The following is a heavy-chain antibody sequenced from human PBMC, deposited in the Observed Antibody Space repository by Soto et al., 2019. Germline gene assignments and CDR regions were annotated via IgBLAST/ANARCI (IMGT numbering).Heavy chain of an antibody. CDR3: ARCPTPIFGVVSDTRDYGMDV. J-gene: IGHJ6*02. CDR2: IIPIFGTA. D-gene: IGHD3-3*01. Sequence: VASVKVSCKASGGTFSSYAISWVRQAPGQGLEWMGGIIPIFGTANYAQKFQGRVTITADESTSTAYMELSSLRSEDTAVYYCARCPTPIFGVVSDTRDYGMDVWGQGTTVTVSS. V-gene: IGHV1-69*13. CDR1: GGTFSSYA.